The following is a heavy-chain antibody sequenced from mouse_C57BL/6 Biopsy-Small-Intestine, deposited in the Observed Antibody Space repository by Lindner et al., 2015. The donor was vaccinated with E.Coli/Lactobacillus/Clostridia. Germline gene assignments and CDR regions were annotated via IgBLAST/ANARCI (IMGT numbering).Heavy chain of an antibody. CDR1: GGTFSSDA. Sequence: SVKVSCKASGGTFSSDAISWVRQAPGQGLEWMGGIIPIFATANYAQKFQGRVTITADESTTTAYTELSSLRSEDTAVYYCARADWFGELMGLDYWGQGTLVTVSS. V-gene: IGHV1-81*01. CDR3: ARADWFGELMGLDY. D-gene: IGHD2-12*01. J-gene: IGHJ4*01. CDR2: IIPIFATA.